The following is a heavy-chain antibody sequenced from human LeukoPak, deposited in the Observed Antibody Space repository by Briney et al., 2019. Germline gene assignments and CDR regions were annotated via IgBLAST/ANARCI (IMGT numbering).Heavy chain of an antibody. CDR3: ASIAAAGPHEDYYYYGMDV. V-gene: IGHV4-59*01. D-gene: IGHD6-13*01. CDR1: GGSISSYY. J-gene: IGHJ6*02. CDR2: IYYSGST. Sequence: SETLSLTCTVSGGSISSYYWSWIRQPPGKGLEWIGYIYYSGSTYYNPSLKSRVTISVDTSKNQFSLKLSSVTAADTAVYYCASIAAAGPHEDYYYYGMDVWGQGTTVTVSS.